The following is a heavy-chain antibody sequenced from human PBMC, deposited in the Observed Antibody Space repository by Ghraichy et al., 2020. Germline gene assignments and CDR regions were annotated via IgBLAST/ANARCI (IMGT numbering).Heavy chain of an antibody. D-gene: IGHD6-13*01. CDR1: GYTFTSYG. CDR3: ARDRERWGIAAAYDY. V-gene: IGHV1-18*01. J-gene: IGHJ4*02. CDR2: ISAYNGNT. Sequence: ASVKVSCKASGYTFTSYGISWVRQAPGQGLEWMGWISAYNGNTNYAQKLQGRVTMTTDTSTSTAYMELRSLRSDDTAVYYCARDRERWGIAAAYDYWGQGTLVTVSS.